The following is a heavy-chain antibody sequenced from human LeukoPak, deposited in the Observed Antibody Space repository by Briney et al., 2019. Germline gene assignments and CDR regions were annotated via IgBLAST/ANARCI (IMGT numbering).Heavy chain of an antibody. J-gene: IGHJ6*04. CDR2: ISSSGSTI. Sequence: GVSLRLSYAACGFTFSSYEMHWVRQASGKGLEGVSYISSSGSTIYYADSVKGRFTISRDNAKNSLYLQMNSLRAEDTAVYYCAELGITMIGGVWGKGTTVTISS. D-gene: IGHD3-10*02. CDR1: GFTFSSYE. V-gene: IGHV3-48*03. CDR3: AELGITMIGGV.